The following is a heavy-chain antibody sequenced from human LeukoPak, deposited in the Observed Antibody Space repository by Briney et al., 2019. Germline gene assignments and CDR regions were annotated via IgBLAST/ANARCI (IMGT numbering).Heavy chain of an antibody. D-gene: IGHD4-4*01. CDR3: ARSDSNYLYYFDY. V-gene: IGHV3-23*01. J-gene: IGHJ4*02. CDR2: ISGSGGST. Sequence: GGSLRLSCAASGFTFSSYAMSWVRQAPGKGLEWVSAISGSGGSTYYADSVKGRFTISRDNSKNTLYLQMNSLRAEDTAVYYCARSDSNYLYYFDYWGQGTLVTVSS. CDR1: GFTFSSYA.